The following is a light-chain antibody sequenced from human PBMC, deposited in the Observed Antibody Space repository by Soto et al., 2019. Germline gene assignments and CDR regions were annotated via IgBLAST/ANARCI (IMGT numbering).Light chain of an antibody. Sequence: QSALTQPASVSGSPGQSIAISCTGTSSDVGGFNYVSWYQQHPGKAPKFMIYDVSSRPSGVSDRFSGSKSGNTASLTISGLQAEDEAAYYCASYTTSSTYVFGTGTKVTVL. CDR3: ASYTTSSTYV. CDR1: SSDVGGFNY. CDR2: DVS. J-gene: IGLJ1*01. V-gene: IGLV2-14*03.